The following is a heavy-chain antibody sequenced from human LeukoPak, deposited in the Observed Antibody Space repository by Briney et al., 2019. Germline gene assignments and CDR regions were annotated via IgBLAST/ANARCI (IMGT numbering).Heavy chain of an antibody. Sequence: PGGSLRLSCAASGLTFDEFAMHWVRQAPGKGLEWVSGISWNSGDIGYADSVKGRFTISRDNAKKSLYLEMNSLRAEDTALYYCAKDSSAGPNPYFDYWGQGTLVTVSS. CDR1: GLTFDEFA. V-gene: IGHV3-9*01. CDR3: AKDSSAGPNPYFDY. J-gene: IGHJ4*02. D-gene: IGHD6-13*01. CDR2: ISWNSGDI.